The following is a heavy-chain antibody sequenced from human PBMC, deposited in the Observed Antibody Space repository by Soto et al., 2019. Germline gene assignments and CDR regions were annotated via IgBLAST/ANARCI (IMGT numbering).Heavy chain of an antibody. CDR3: TTVYYDFWSGYPGGGMDV. J-gene: IGHJ6*02. Sequence: EVQMLESGGGLVKPGGSLRLSCAASGFTFSNAWMSWVRQAPGKGLEWVGRIKSKTDGGTTDYAAPVKGRFTISRDDSKNTLYLQMNSLKTEDTAVYYCTTVYYDFWSGYPGGGMDVWGQGTTVTVSS. CDR2: IKSKTDGGTT. V-gene: IGHV3-15*01. CDR1: GFTFSNAW. D-gene: IGHD3-3*01.